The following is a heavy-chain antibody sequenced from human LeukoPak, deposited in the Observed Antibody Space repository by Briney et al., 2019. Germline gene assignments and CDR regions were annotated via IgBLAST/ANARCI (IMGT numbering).Heavy chain of an antibody. J-gene: IGHJ4*02. CDR3: ARTRNYYYDFDY. CDR1: GGSISSYY. D-gene: IGHD3-22*01. Sequence: SETLSLTCTVSGGSISSYYWSWIRQPPGKGLEWIGYIYYSGSTNYNPSLKSRVTISVDTSKNQFSLKLSSVTAADTAVYYCARTRNYYYDFDYWGQGTLVTVPS. V-gene: IGHV4-59*01. CDR2: IYYSGST.